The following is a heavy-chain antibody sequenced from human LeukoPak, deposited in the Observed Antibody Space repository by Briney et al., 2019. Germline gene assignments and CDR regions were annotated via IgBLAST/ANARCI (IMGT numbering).Heavy chain of an antibody. J-gene: IGHJ3*02. V-gene: IGHV1-18*01. D-gene: IGHD4-17*01. Sequence: ASVTVSCTASGGTFSNYAISWVRQAPGQGLEWMGWISAYNGNTNYAQKLQGRVTMTTDTSTSTAYMELRSLRSDDTAVYYCASTASGAFDIWGQGTMVTVSS. CDR1: GGTFSNYA. CDR3: ASTASGAFDI. CDR2: ISAYNGNT.